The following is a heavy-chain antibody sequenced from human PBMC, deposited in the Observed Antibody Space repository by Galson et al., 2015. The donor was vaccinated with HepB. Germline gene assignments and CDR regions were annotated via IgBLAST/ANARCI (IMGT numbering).Heavy chain of an antibody. CDR2: ISYDGSNK. J-gene: IGHJ6*03. CDR1: GFTFSSYA. V-gene: IGHV3-30-3*01. Sequence: SLRLSCAASGFTFSSYAMHWVRQAPGKGLEWVAVISYDGSNKYYADSVKGRFTISRDNSKNTLYLQMNSLRAEDTAVYYCASLYSSSPGYYYYYMDVWGKGTTVTVSS. D-gene: IGHD6-6*01. CDR3: ASLYSSSPGYYYYYMDV.